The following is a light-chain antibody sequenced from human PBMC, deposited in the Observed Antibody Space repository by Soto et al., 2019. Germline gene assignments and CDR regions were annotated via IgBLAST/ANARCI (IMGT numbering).Light chain of an antibody. Sequence: EIVMTQSTATLSVSPGERATLSCRASENLNTNLAWYQQKPGQAPRLLIYDASNRATGIPARFSGSGSGTDFTLTVSSLEPEDFALYYCQQRSNWPPEITFGQGTRLEIK. CDR1: ENLNTN. J-gene: IGKJ5*01. V-gene: IGKV3-11*01. CDR3: QQRSNWPPEIT. CDR2: DAS.